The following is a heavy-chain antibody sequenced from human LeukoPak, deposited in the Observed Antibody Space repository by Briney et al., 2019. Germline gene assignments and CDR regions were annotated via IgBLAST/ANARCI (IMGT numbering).Heavy chain of an antibody. CDR1: GGSISSGSYY. Sequence: SGTLSLTCAVSGGSISSGSYYWSWIRQPAGKGLEWIGRIYTSGSTNYNPSLKSRVTISVDTSKNQFSLKLSSVTAADTAVYYCARASYYSNLPDAFDIWGQGTMVTVSS. J-gene: IGHJ3*02. CDR2: IYTSGST. CDR3: ARASYYSNLPDAFDI. D-gene: IGHD4-11*01. V-gene: IGHV4-61*02.